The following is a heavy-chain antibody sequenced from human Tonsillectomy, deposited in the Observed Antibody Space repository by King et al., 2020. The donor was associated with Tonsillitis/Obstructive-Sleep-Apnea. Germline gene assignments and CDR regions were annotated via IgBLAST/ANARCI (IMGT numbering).Heavy chain of an antibody. CDR3: ARDQLVLRSSYYMDV. J-gene: IGHJ6*03. Sequence: VQLVESGGGLIQPGGSLRLSCAASGFTVSSNYMSWVRQAPGKGLEWVSVIYSGGSTYYADSVKGRSTISRDNSKNTLYLQMNSLRAEDTAVYYCARDQLVLRSSYYMDVWGKGTTVTVSS. CDR2: IYSGGST. CDR1: GFTVSSNY. V-gene: IGHV3-53*01. D-gene: IGHD3-3*01.